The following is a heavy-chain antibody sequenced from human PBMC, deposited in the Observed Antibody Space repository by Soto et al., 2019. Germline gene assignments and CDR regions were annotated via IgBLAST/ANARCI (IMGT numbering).Heavy chain of an antibody. CDR2: ISSSSSYT. Sequence: QVQLVESGGGLVKPGGSLRLSCAASGFTFSDYYMSWIRQAPGKGLEWVSYISSSSSYTNYADSVKGRFTISRDNAKNSLYLQMNSLRAEDTAEYYCARPLDSGYDISSAFDIWGQGTMVTVSS. J-gene: IGHJ3*02. CDR3: ARPLDSGYDISSAFDI. V-gene: IGHV3-11*06. D-gene: IGHD5-12*01. CDR1: GFTFSDYY.